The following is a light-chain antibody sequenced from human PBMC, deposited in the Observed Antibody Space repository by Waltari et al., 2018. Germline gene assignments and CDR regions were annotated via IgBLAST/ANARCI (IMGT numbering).Light chain of an antibody. CDR3: SSYTSSSTLDVV. Sequence: QSALTQPASVSGSPGQSITIPCTGTSSDFGGYNYVSWYQQHPGKAPKLMIYDVSNRPSGVSYRFSGSKSGNTASLTISGLQAEDEADYYCSSYTSSSTLDVVFGGGTKVTVL. CDR1: SSDFGGYNY. J-gene: IGLJ2*01. V-gene: IGLV2-14*01. CDR2: DVS.